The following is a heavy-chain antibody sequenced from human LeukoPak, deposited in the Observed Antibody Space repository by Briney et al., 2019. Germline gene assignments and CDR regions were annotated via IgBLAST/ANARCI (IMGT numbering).Heavy chain of an antibody. V-gene: IGHV4-59*01. Sequence: SETLSLTCTVSGGSISSYYWSWIRQPPGKGLEWIGYIYYSGSTNYNPSLKSRVTISVDTSKNQFSLKLSSVTAADTAVYYYATFHSGSWYLDYWGQGTLVTVSS. D-gene: IGHD6-13*01. CDR2: IYYSGST. J-gene: IGHJ4*02. CDR3: ATFHSGSWYLDY. CDR1: GGSISSYY.